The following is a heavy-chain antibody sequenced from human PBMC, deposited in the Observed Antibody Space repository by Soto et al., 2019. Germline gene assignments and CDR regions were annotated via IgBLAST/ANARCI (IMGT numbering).Heavy chain of an antibody. V-gene: IGHV3-11*01. D-gene: IGHD4-17*01. CDR1: GVTLSDYY. CDR3: ARRGTTVTFTY. Sequence: SLRLSCGASGVTLSDYYLTCIRQAPGKGLEWISYISNAGGATSYADSVKGRFTISRDNAKNSLFLQMNNLRAEDTAVYYCARRGTTVTFTYWGQGTLVTV. CDR2: ISNAGGAT. J-gene: IGHJ4*02.